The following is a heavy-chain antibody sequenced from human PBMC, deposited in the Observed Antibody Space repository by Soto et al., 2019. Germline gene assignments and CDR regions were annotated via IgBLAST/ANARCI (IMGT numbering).Heavy chain of an antibody. CDR1: GFTFSSND. V-gene: IGHV3-53*01. D-gene: IGHD3-22*01. Sequence: EVQLVESGGGLIQPGGSLRLSCAASGFTFSSNDRNWVRQAPGTGLEWVSLIYSGGSTYYADSVKGRFTISRDNSKNTLYLQMSSLRAEDTAVYYCATRPLLPGAPWGQGTMVTVSS. CDR2: IYSGGST. J-gene: IGHJ3*01. CDR3: ATRPLLPGAP.